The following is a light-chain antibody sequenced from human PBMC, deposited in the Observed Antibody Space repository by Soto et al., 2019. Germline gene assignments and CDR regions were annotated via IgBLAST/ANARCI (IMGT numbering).Light chain of an antibody. CDR1: SGHSSYA. CDR3: QSWGTGILV. Sequence: QLVLTQSPSASASLRASVKLTCTLSSGHSSYAIAWHQQQPEKGPRYLMKLNSDGSHSKGDGIPDRFSGSSSGAERYLTISSLQAEDEADYYCQSWGTGILVFGGGTKVTVL. CDR2: LNSDGSH. V-gene: IGLV4-69*01. J-gene: IGLJ2*01.